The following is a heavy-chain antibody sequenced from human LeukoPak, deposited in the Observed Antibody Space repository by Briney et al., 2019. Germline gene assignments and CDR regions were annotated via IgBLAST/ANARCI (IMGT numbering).Heavy chain of an antibody. Sequence: TGGSLMLSCAASGFTFSSYSMNWVRQAPGKGLEWVSSISSSSSYIYYADSVKGRFTISRDNAKNSLYLQMNSLRAEDTAVYYCARTSMVRGTSFDYWGQGTLVTVSS. D-gene: IGHD3-10*01. CDR2: ISSSSSYI. CDR3: ARTSMVRGTSFDY. V-gene: IGHV3-21*01. J-gene: IGHJ4*02. CDR1: GFTFSSYS.